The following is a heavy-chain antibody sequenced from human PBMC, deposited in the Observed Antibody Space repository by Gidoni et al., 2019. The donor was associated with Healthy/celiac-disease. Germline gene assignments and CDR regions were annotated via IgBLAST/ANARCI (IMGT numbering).Heavy chain of an antibody. CDR2: LYHSGST. V-gene: IGHV4-4*02. CDR3: ARTAGYYAPDQDFDY. D-gene: IGHD3-10*01. CDR1: GGAISRSTW. J-gene: IGHJ4*02. Sequence: QVQLQESGPGRVKPSGTLSVTCAVSGGAISRSTWWSWVRQPPGKGLEWIGELYHSGSTNYNPSLKRRVTISVDKSKNQFSLKLSSVTAADTAVYYCARTAGYYAPDQDFDYWGQGTLVTVSS.